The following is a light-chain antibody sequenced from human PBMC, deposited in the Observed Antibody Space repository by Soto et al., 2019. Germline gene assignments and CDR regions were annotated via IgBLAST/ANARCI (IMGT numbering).Light chain of an antibody. Sequence: EIVLTQSPATLSLSPGDRATLSCGASQSVSSRYLAWYQQKPGLAPRLLIYDASTRATGIPDRFSGSGSGTDFTLTIRRLEPEDFAMYYCQQYGHLPPNPFGQGTKLEIK. CDR1: QSVSSRY. CDR2: DAS. CDR3: QQYGHLPPNP. J-gene: IGKJ2*01. V-gene: IGKV3D-20*01.